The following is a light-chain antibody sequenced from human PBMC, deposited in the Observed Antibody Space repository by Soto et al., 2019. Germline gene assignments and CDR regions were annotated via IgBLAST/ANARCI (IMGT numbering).Light chain of an antibody. CDR2: DSS. Sequence: EFVLTQSPATLSLSPGEGATLSCRASQGVSSYLAWYQQKPGQAPRLLIYDSSNGATGIPARFSGSGSGTDFTLTISSLEPEDFAVYYCQQRNDWRRGTFGQGTRLENK. CDR1: QGVSSY. CDR3: QQRNDWRRGT. V-gene: IGKV3-11*01. J-gene: IGKJ5*01.